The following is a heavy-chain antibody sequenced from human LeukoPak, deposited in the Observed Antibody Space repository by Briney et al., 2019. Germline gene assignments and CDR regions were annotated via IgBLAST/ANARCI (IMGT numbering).Heavy chain of an antibody. Sequence: GSLRLSCAVSGFTFSNYGMNWVRQAPGKGLEWVSSISSNSSDIYYADSVKGRFTISRDNAKNSLYLQMNSLRAEDTALYYCARDLYGSGSYSHFDYWGQGTLVTVSS. V-gene: IGHV3-21*01. CDR3: ARDLYGSGSYSHFDY. CDR2: ISSNSSDI. J-gene: IGHJ4*02. D-gene: IGHD3-10*01. CDR1: GFTFSNYG.